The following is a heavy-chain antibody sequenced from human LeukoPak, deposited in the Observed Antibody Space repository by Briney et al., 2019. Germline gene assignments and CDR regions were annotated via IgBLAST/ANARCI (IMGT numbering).Heavy chain of an antibody. CDR2: IYSGGST. Sequence: GGSLRLSCEASGFTVSSNYMSWVRQAPGKGLEWVSVIYSGGSTYYADSVKGRFTISRDNSKNTLYLQMNSLRAEDTAVYYCAKTISGPISIFGVGFGMDGWGQGTTVTGFS. D-gene: IGHD3-3*01. CDR3: AKTISGPISIFGVGFGMDG. CDR1: GFTVSSNY. J-gene: IGHJ6*02. V-gene: IGHV3-53*01.